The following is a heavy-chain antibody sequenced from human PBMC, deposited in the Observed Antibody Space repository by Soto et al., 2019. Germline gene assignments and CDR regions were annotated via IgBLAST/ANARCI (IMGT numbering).Heavy chain of an antibody. Sequence: PSETLSLTCTVSGGSISSGDYYWSWIRQPPGKGLEWIGYIYYSGSTYYNPSLKSRVTISVDTSKNQFSLKLSSVTAADTAVYYCAREDSNYYDSSGYFYWGQGTLVTVSS. CDR2: IYYSGST. D-gene: IGHD3-22*01. CDR1: GGSISSGDYY. J-gene: IGHJ4*02. V-gene: IGHV4-30-4*01. CDR3: AREDSNYYDSSGYFY.